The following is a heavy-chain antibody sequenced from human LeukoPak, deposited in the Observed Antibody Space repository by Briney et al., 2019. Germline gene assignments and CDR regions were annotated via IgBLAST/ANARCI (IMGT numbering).Heavy chain of an antibody. CDR3: ASGTTVTTAFDY. V-gene: IGHV3-66*01. D-gene: IGHD4-17*01. CDR1: GFSVSSNY. CDR2: IYSGGNT. J-gene: IGHJ4*02. Sequence: GGSLRLSCVASGFSVSSNYMTWVRQAPGKGLERVSIIYSGGNTYYADSVKGRFTISRDNSKSTVYLQMDSLRAEDTAVYYCASGTTVTTAFDYWGQGTLVTVSS.